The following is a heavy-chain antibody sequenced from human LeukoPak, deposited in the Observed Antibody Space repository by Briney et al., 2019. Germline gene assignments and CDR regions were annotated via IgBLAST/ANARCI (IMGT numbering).Heavy chain of an antibody. CDR2: ISSSGSTI. J-gene: IGHJ3*02. D-gene: IGHD3-10*01. Sequence: GSLRLSCAASGFTFSDYYMSWIRQAPGKGLEWVSYISSSGSTIYYADSVKGRFTISRDNAKNSLYLQMNSLRAEDTAVYYCARTVWFGELLIPDAFDIWGQGTMVTVSS. CDR3: ARTVWFGELLIPDAFDI. CDR1: GFTFSDYY. V-gene: IGHV3-11*04.